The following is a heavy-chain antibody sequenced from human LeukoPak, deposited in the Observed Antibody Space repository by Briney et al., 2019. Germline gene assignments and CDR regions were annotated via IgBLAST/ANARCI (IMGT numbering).Heavy chain of an antibody. V-gene: IGHV4-34*01. D-gene: IGHD3-22*01. J-gene: IGHJ4*02. Sequence: SETLSLTCAVYGGSFSGYYWSWIRQPPGKGLEWIGEINHSGSTNYNPSLKSRVTISVDTSKNQFSLKVSSVTAADTAVYYCARTSHYYDSSGYYSDYWGQGTLVTVSS. CDR2: INHSGST. CDR3: ARTSHYYDSSGYYSDY. CDR1: GGSFSGYY.